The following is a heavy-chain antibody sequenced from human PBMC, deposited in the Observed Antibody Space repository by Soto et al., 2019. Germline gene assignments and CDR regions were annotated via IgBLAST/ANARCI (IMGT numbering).Heavy chain of an antibody. CDR1: GYTFPGYY. Sequence: ASVRIACKASGYTFPGYYMHWVRQAPGQGLEWMGWINPNSGGTNYAQKFQGWVTMTRDTSISTAYMELSRLRSDDTAVYYCAREAPMEQHIDYWGQGTLVTVSS. CDR2: INPNSGGT. J-gene: IGHJ4*02. D-gene: IGHD3-10*01. CDR3: AREAPMEQHIDY. V-gene: IGHV1-2*04.